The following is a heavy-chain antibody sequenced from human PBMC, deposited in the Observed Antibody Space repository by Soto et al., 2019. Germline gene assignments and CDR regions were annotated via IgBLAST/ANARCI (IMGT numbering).Heavy chain of an antibody. D-gene: IGHD2-2*01. Sequence: ASVKVSCKASGYTFASYYMHWVRQAPGQGLEWMGIINPSGGSTSYAQKFQGRVTMTRDTSTSTVYMELSSLRSEDTAVYYCATQYLANAFDIWGQGTMVTVSS. CDR3: ATQYLANAFDI. CDR1: GYTFASYY. V-gene: IGHV1-46*01. J-gene: IGHJ3*02. CDR2: INPSGGST.